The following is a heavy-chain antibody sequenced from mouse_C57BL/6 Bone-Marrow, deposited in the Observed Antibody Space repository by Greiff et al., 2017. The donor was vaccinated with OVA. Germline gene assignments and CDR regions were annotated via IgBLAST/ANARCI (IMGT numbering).Heavy chain of an antibody. CDR2: ISNGGGST. CDR1: GFTFSDYY. D-gene: IGHD2-1*01. Sequence: EVQLVESGGGLVQPGGSLKLSCAASGFTFSDYYMYWVRQTPEKRLEWVAYISNGGGSTYYPDTVKGRFTISRDNAKNTLYLQMSRLKSEDTAMYYCARHGNYSWYFDVWGTGTTVTVSS. V-gene: IGHV5-12*01. J-gene: IGHJ1*03. CDR3: ARHGNYSWYFDV.